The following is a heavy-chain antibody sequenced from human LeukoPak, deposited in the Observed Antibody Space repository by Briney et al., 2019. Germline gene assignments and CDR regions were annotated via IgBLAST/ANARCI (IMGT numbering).Heavy chain of an antibody. CDR2: IYSTGSI. CDR1: GGSFSNYY. Sequence: KPSETLSLTCTLSGGSFSNYYWTWIRQPPGKGLEWLGYIYSTGSISYNPSLESRVTISIDTSKNTFSLKLTSVTAADTAVYFCARWNLDLAYDIWGQGTVVTVSS. D-gene: IGHD1-1*01. J-gene: IGHJ3*02. V-gene: IGHV4-59*08. CDR3: ARWNLDLAYDI.